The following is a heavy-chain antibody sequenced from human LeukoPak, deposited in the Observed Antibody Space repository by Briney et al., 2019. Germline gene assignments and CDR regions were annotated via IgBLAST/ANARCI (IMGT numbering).Heavy chain of an antibody. V-gene: IGHV2-70*04. J-gene: IGHJ3*02. CDR1: GFSLSTSGMR. CDR2: IDWDDDK. Sequence: ESGPTLVNPTQTLTLTCTFSGFSLSTSGMRVSWIRQPPGKALEWLARIDWDDDKFYSTSLKTRLTISKDTSKNQVVLTMTNMDPVDTATYYCARMGDYCSGGSCPFDIWGQGTMVTVSS. CDR3: ARMGDYCSGGSCPFDI. D-gene: IGHD2-15*01.